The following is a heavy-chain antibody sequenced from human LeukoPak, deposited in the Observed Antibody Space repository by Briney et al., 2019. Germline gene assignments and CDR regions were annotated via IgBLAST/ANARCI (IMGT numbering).Heavy chain of an antibody. J-gene: IGHJ5*02. V-gene: IGHV4-31*03. CDR1: GGSISSGGYY. D-gene: IGHD1-14*01. CDR2: IYYSGST. Sequence: PSETLSLTCTVSGGSISSGGYYWSWIRQHPGKGLEWIGYIYYSGSTHYNPSLKSRVTISVDTSKNQFSLKLSSVTAADTAVYYCARDMTDRWFDPWGQGTLVTVSS. CDR3: ARDMTDRWFDP.